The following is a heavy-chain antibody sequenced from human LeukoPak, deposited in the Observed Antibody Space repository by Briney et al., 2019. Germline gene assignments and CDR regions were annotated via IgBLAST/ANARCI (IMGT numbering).Heavy chain of an antibody. CDR1: GGSFRGYY. Sequence: PSETLSLTCAVYGGSFRGYYWSWLRQPPGKGLEWIGEINHSGSTNYNPSLKSRVTISVDTSKNQYSLRLSSVTAAEKAVYYCARGRYSSSWYERRFDYWGQGTLVTVSS. V-gene: IGHV4-34*01. CDR3: ARGRYSSSWYERRFDY. D-gene: IGHD6-13*01. J-gene: IGHJ4*02. CDR2: INHSGST.